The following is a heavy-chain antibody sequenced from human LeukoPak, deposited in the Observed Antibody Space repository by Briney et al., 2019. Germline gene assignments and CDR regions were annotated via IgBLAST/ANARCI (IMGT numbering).Heavy chain of an antibody. CDR1: GFTFNMHA. CDR2: ISNDGSDE. D-gene: IGHD2/OR15-2a*01. CDR3: AKARHCTTATCASAAFDA. J-gene: IGHJ3*01. Sequence: GGSLRLSCAASGFTFNMHAMHWLRQAPGKGLEWVAVISNDGSDEYYADSVRGRFPVSRDNFKNTVYLQMNSLRPEDTAVYYCAKARHCTTATCASAAFDAWGQGTMVTVSS. V-gene: IGHV3-30-3*01.